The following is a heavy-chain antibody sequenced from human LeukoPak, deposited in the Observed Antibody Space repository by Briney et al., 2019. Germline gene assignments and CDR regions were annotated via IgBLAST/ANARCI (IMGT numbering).Heavy chain of an antibody. J-gene: IGHJ4*02. CDR3: AKYNSGLEY. CDR1: GFTFSIFA. Sequence: QPGRSLRLSCAASGFTFSIFAMHWVRQAPGKGLEWVSAISGNGGSTYYADSVKGRFTISRDNSKNTLYLQMNSLETEDTAVYYCAKYNSGLEYWGQGTLVTVSS. D-gene: IGHD6-19*01. V-gene: IGHV3-23*01. CDR2: ISGNGGST.